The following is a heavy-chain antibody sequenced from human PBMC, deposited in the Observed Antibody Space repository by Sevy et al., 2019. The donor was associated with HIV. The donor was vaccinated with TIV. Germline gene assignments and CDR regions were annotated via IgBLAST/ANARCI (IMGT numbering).Heavy chain of an antibody. D-gene: IGHD3-10*01. CDR1: GGSISSYY. Sequence: SETLSLTCTVSGGSISSYYWSWIRQPAGKGLEWIGRIYTSGSTNYNPSLKSRVTMSVDTSKNQFSLKLGSVTAADTAVYYCARGGSGSYTDSWYYGMDVWGQGTTVTVSS. V-gene: IGHV4-4*07. J-gene: IGHJ6*02. CDR2: IYTSGST. CDR3: ARGGSGSYTDSWYYGMDV.